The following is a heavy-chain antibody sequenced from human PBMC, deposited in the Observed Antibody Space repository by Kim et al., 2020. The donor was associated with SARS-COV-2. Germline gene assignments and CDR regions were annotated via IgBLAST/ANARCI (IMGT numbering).Heavy chain of an antibody. J-gene: IGHJ4*02. CDR1: GFTFSSYS. CDR2: ISSSSSYI. V-gene: IGHV3-21*01. CDR3: VVGVVVPAAMGWDY. Sequence: GGSLRLSCAASGFTFSSYSMNWVRQAPGKGLEWVSSISSSSSYIYYADSVKGRFTISRDNAKNSLYLQMNSLRAEDTAVYYCVVGVVVPAAMGWDYWGQGTLVTVSS. D-gene: IGHD2-2*01.